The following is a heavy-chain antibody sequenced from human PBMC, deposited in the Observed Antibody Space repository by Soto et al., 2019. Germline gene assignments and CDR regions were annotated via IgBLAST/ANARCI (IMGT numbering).Heavy chain of an antibody. V-gene: IGHV3-33*06. CDR1: GFTFSNYG. D-gene: IGHD2-15*01. Sequence: PGGSLRLSCAASGFTFSNYGMHWVRQAPGKGLEWVAVIWYDGSNKYYADSVKGRFTISRDNSKNTLYLQMNSLRAEDTAVYYCAKEMVVRWYPGPHFDYWGQGTLVTVSS. CDR3: AKEMVVRWYPGPHFDY. J-gene: IGHJ4*02. CDR2: IWYDGSNK.